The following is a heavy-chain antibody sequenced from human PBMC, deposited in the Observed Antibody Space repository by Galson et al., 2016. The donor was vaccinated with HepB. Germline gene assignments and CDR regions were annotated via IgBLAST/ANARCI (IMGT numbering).Heavy chain of an antibody. V-gene: IGHV2-5*05. CDR1: GMSLSSTGVA. CDR3: ALLGDDSGSRGCFDE. J-gene: IGHJ4*02. Sequence: PALVKPTQTLTLTCTLSGMSLSSTGVAVGWIRQSPGRALEWLAVIYWDDDSRYAPSLNSRLTVTRDTSTSQVVLSLINVGPAETATYFCALLGDDSGSRGCFDEWGPGTRVTVSS. CDR2: IYWDDDS. D-gene: IGHD3-16*01.